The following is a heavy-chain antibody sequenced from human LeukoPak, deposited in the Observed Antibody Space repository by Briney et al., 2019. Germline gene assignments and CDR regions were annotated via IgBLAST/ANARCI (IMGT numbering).Heavy chain of an antibody. J-gene: IGHJ6*02. CDR2: IIPIFGTA. CDR1: GGTFSSYA. D-gene: IGHD3-22*01. CDR3: ARQGSITMIVVLNYYGMDV. V-gene: IGHV1-69*13. Sequence: SVKVSCKASGGTFSSYAISWMRQAPGQGLEWMGGIIPIFGTANYAQKFQGRVTITADESTSTAYMELSSLRSEDTAVYYCARQGSITMIVVLNYYGMDVWGQGTTVTVSS.